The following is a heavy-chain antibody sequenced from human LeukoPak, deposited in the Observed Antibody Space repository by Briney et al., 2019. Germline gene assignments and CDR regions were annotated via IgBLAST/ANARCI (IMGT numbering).Heavy chain of an antibody. CDR2: IWYGGSNN. Sequence: GRSLRLSCAASGFTFSSYGMHWVRQAPGKGLEWVAVIWYGGSNNYYADSVKGRFTISRDDSKNTLNLQMNNLRAEDTALYYCARDTNLYGGPRASGGCDLWGQGTLVTVSS. D-gene: IGHD4/OR15-4a*01. CDR1: GFTFSSYG. V-gene: IGHV3-33*01. J-gene: IGHJ5*02. CDR3: ARDTNLYGGPRASGGCDL.